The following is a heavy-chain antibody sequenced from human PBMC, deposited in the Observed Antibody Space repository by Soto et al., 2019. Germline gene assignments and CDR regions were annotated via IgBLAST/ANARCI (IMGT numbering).Heavy chain of an antibody. Sequence: SETLSLTCAVNGGSFSGYYWSWIRQPPGKGLEWIGEINHSGSTNYNPSLKSRVTISVDMSKNQFSLKLSSVTAADTAVYYCARGSGRKTTYYNYYGMDVWGQGTTIT. J-gene: IGHJ6*02. D-gene: IGHD4-17*01. CDR1: GGSFSGYY. CDR3: ARGSGRKTTYYNYYGMDV. V-gene: IGHV4-34*01. CDR2: INHSGST.